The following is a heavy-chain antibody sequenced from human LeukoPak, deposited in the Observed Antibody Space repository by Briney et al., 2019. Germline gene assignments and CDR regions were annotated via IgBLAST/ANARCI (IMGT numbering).Heavy chain of an antibody. CDR3: ARQTVVGATEFDY. CDR1: GYSFTSCW. D-gene: IGHD1-26*01. Sequence: GESLKISCKGSGYSFTSCWIGWVRQMPGKCLEWMGIIYTGDSDTRYSPSFQGQVTISADKSISTAYLQWRSLKASDTAMYYCARQTVVGATEFDYWGQGTLVTVSS. J-gene: IGHJ4*02. CDR2: IYTGDSDT. V-gene: IGHV5-51*01.